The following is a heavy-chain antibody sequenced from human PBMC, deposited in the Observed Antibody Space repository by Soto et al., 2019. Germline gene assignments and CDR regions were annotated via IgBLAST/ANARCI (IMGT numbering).Heavy chain of an antibody. J-gene: IGHJ4*02. D-gene: IGHD4-17*01. Sequence: QVQLVQSGAEVKKPGSSVKVSCKASGGTFSSYAISWVRQAPGQGLEWMGGIIPIFGTANYAQKFQGRVTITADESTLTAYMKLSSLRSEDTAVYYCARGDDYGGNSGTCDYWGQGTLVTVSS. CDR3: ARGDDYGGNSGTCDY. CDR1: GGTFSSYA. V-gene: IGHV1-69*01. CDR2: IIPIFGTA.